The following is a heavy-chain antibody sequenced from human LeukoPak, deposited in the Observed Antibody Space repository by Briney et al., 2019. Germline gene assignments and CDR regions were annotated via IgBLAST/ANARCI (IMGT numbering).Heavy chain of an antibody. V-gene: IGHV4-39*01. D-gene: IGHD3-10*01. CDR1: GGSISSSSYY. Sequence: PSETLSLTCTVSGGSISSSSYYWGWIRQPPGKGLEWIGSIYYSGSTYYNPSLKSRVTISVDTSKNQFSLKLSSVTAADTAVYYCASQRVLLWFGELFRDAFDIWGQGTMATVSS. CDR3: ASQRVLLWFGELFRDAFDI. J-gene: IGHJ3*02. CDR2: IYYSGST.